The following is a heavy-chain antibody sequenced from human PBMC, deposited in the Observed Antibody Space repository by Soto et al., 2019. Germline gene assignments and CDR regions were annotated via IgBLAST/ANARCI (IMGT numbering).Heavy chain of an antibody. V-gene: IGHV1-2*04. CDR2: INPNSGGT. J-gene: IGHJ3*02. Sequence: ASVKVSCKASGYTFTGYYMHWVRQAPGQGLEWMGWINPNSGGTNYAQKFQGWVTMTRDTSISTAYMELSRLRSDDTAVYYCARVGWKWNTDTAMHDAFDIWGQGTMVTVSS. D-gene: IGHD5-18*01. CDR3: ARVGWKWNTDTAMHDAFDI. CDR1: GYTFTGYY.